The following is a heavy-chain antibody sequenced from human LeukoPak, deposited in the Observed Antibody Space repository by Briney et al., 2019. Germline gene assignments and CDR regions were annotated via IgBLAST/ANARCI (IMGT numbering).Heavy chain of an antibody. Sequence: GASVKVSCKASGYTFTGYYMHWVRQAPGQGLEWMGWINPNSGGTNYAQKFQGRVTMTRDTSISTAYMELSRLRSDDTAVYYCARDLSIAVAGYDAFDIWGQGTMVTVSS. V-gene: IGHV1-2*02. J-gene: IGHJ3*02. CDR1: GYTFTGYY. CDR2: INPNSGGT. CDR3: ARDLSIAVAGYDAFDI. D-gene: IGHD6-19*01.